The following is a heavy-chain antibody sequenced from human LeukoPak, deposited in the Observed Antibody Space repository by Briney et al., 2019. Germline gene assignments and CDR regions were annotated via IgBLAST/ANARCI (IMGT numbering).Heavy chain of an antibody. CDR1: GFIFDDYA. D-gene: IGHD6-19*01. CDR3: AKASSGWYPYDAFDL. CDR2: ISWNTGFK. Sequence: HPGGSLRLSCAASGFIFDDYAMHWVRQVPGKGLEWVSGISWNTGFKGYVDSVKGRFTISRDDAKNSLYLQMNSLRVEDTALYYCAKASSGWYPYDAFDLWGQGTMVTVSS. V-gene: IGHV3-9*01. J-gene: IGHJ3*01.